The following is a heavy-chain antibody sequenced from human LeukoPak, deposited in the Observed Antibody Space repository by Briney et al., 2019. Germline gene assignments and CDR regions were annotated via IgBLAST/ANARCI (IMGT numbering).Heavy chain of an antibody. CDR3: ARNIVVVPAAEPILNMDV. V-gene: IGHV1-69*13. CDR1: GGTFSSYA. CDR2: IIPIFGTA. D-gene: IGHD2-2*01. Sequence: GASVKVSCKASGGTFSSYAISWVRQAPGQGLEWMGGIIPIFGTANYAQKFQGRVTITADESTSTAYMELCSLRSEDTAVYYCARNIVVVPAAEPILNMDVWGKGTTVTVSS. J-gene: IGHJ6*03.